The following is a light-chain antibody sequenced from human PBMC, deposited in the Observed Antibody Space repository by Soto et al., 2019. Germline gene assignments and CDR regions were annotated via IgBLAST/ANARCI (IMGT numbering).Light chain of an antibody. V-gene: IGKV1-5*01. CDR3: KQSYSTPWT. J-gene: IGKJ1*01. CDR2: DAS. CDR1: QSISSW. Sequence: DIQMTQSPSTLSASVGDRATITCRASQSISSWLAWYQQKPGKAHKLLIYDASSLESGVQSRFSGSGSGTDFTLTIRSLQPEDFATYYCKQSYSTPWTFGQGTKVDIK.